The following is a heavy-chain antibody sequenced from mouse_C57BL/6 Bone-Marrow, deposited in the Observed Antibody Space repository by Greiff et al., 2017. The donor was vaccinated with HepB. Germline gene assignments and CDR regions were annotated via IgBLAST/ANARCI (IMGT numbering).Heavy chain of an antibody. CDR3: ARGGYWFAY. CDR2: IDPSDSDT. J-gene: IGHJ3*01. V-gene: IGHV1-50*01. CDR1: GYTFTSYW. Sequence: QVQLQQSGAELVKPGASVKLSCKASGYTFTSYWMQWVKQRPGQGLEWIGEIDPSDSDTNYNQKFKGKATLTVDTSSNTAYMQLSSLTSEDSAVYYCARGGYWFAYWGQGTLVTVSA.